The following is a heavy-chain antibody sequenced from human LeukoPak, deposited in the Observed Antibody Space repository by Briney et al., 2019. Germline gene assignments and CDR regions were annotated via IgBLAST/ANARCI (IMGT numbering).Heavy chain of an antibody. V-gene: IGHV1-46*01. CDR1: GYTFTSYY. CDR2: INPSGGSI. J-gene: IGHJ4*02. CDR3: ARDCYGSGSNMYYFDY. Sequence: GASVKVSCKASGYTFTSYYMHWVRQAPGQGLEWVGIINPSGGSISYAQKFQGRVTMTRDTSTSTVYMELSSLRSEDTAVYYCARDCYGSGSNMYYFDYWGQGTLVTVSS. D-gene: IGHD3-10*01.